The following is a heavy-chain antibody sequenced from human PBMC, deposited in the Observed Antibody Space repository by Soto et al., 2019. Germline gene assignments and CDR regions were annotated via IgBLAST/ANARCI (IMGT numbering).Heavy chain of an antibody. Sequence: QVQLQESGPGLVKPSQTLSLTCTVSGGSISSGGYYWSWIRQHPGKGLEWIGYIYYSGSTYYNPSLKSRVTISXXTXKXXYSLKLSSVPAADTAVYYCARDQNYYDSSEGYFDYWGQGTLVTVSS. CDR1: GGSISSGGYY. CDR3: ARDQNYYDSSEGYFDY. V-gene: IGHV4-31*03. D-gene: IGHD3-22*01. CDR2: IYYSGST. J-gene: IGHJ4*02.